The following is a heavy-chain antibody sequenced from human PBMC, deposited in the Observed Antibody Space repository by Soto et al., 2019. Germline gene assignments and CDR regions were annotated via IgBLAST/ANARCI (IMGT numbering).Heavy chain of an antibody. CDR3: AREKYCSSTSCYLLAFDI. CDR1: GFTFSSYS. V-gene: IGHV3-48*02. CDR2: ISSSSSTI. J-gene: IGHJ3*02. Sequence: GGSLRLSCAASGFTFSSYSMNWVRQAPGKGLEWVSYISSSSSTIYYADSVKGRFTISRDNAKNSLYLQMNSLRDEDTAVYYCAREKYCSSTSCYLLAFDIWGQGTMVTVSS. D-gene: IGHD2-2*01.